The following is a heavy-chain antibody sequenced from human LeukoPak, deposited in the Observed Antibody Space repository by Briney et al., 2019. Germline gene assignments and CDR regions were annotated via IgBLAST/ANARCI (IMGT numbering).Heavy chain of an antibody. CDR1: GFTFSSYA. J-gene: IGHJ5*02. Sequence: GGSLRLSCAASGFTFSSYAMSWVRQAPGKGLEWVSAISGSGGSTYYADSVKGRSTISRDNSKNTLYLQMNSLRAEDTAVYYCAKDIVVVVAASYNTYNWFDPWGQGTLVTVSS. CDR3: AKDIVVVVAASYNTYNWFDP. D-gene: IGHD2-15*01. V-gene: IGHV3-23*01. CDR2: ISGSGGST.